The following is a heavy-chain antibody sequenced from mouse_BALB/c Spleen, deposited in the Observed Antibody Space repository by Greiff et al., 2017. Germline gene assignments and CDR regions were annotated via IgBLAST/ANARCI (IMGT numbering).Heavy chain of an antibody. CDR3: ARSGYYHWYFDV. D-gene: IGHD3-1*01. Sequence: EVHLVESGGGLVQPGGSRKLSCAASGFTFSSFGMHWVRQAPEKGLEWVAYISSGSSTIYYADTVKGRFTISRDNPKNTLFLQMTSLRSEDTAMYYCARSGYYHWYFDVWGAGTTVTVSS. CDR2: ISSGSSTI. CDR1: GFTFSSFG. J-gene: IGHJ1*01. V-gene: IGHV5-17*02.